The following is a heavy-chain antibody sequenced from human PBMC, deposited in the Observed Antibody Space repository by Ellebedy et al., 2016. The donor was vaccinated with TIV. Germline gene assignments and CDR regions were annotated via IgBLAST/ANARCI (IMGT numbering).Heavy chain of an antibody. CDR2: IKQDASER. CDR3: ARDRWLGRAYYFDS. D-gene: IGHD5-24*01. CDR1: GFTFSNYW. V-gene: IGHV3-7*01. J-gene: IGHJ4*02. Sequence: GGSLRLSCVASGFTFSNYWMSWVRQAPGKGLEWVANIKQDASERYYVDSVKGRFSISRDNAKNSIYLQMNSLRDEDTAVYYCARDRWLGRAYYFDSWGQGILLIVSS.